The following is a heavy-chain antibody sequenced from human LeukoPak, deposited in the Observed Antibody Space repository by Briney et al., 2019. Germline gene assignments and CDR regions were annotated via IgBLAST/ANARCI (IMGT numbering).Heavy chain of an antibody. D-gene: IGHD4-17*01. CDR1: GFTFTTYW. Sequence: GESLMISCEGSGFTFTTYWIGWVRQLPGKGLEWMGIIYPGDSETTYSPSLQGQVTISVDKSISTAYLQWSSLKASDTAMYYCARRYTYGDLRYFDYWGQGTLVTVSS. CDR2: IYPGDSET. J-gene: IGHJ4*02. CDR3: ARRYTYGDLRYFDY. V-gene: IGHV5-51*01.